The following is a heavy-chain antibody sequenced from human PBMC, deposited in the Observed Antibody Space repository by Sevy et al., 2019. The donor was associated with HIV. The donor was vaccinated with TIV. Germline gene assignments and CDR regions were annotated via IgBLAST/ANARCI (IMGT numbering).Heavy chain of an antibody. CDR2: ISSSGSTI. Sequence: GGSLRLSCAASGFTFSSYEMNWVRQAPGKGLEWVSYISSSGSTIYYAHSVKGRFTISRDNAKNSLYLQMNSLRAEDTAVYYCARDQGDSGYGWANYYYGMDVWGQGTTVTVSS. J-gene: IGHJ6*02. CDR1: GFTFSSYE. D-gene: IGHD5-12*01. CDR3: ARDQGDSGYGWANYYYGMDV. V-gene: IGHV3-48*03.